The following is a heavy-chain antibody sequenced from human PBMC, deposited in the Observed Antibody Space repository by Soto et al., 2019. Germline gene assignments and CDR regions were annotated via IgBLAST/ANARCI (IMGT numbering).Heavy chain of an antibody. D-gene: IGHD3-10*01. Sequence: QVQLVQSEPEVKKPGASVKVSCKTFGYTFYTYGISWVRQAPGQGLEWMGWINVYNGNTNYAQNVQGRVTLTTDTSTNTAYIEVRSLKSDNTAVYFCARGGYYGSGSYYIYLDFWGQGTLVTVSS. CDR1: GYTFYTYG. J-gene: IGHJ4*02. CDR2: INVYNGNT. V-gene: IGHV1-18*01. CDR3: ARGGYYGSGSYYIYLDF.